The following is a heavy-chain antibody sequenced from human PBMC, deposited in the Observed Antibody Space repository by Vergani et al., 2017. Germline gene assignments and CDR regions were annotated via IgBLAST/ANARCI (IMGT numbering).Heavy chain of an antibody. D-gene: IGHD2-2*02. CDR1: GFTFNNAW. CDR3: TTQQLLYGLFDC. CDR2: IKSKTDGGTT. Sequence: EVQLVESGGGLVKPGGSLRLSCAASGFTFNNAWMNWVRQAPGKGLEWVGRIKSKTDGGTTDYTAPVKGRFTISRDDSKNTLYLQMNSLKTEDTAVYYCTTQQLLYGLFDCWGQGILVTVSS. V-gene: IGHV3-15*01. J-gene: IGHJ4*02.